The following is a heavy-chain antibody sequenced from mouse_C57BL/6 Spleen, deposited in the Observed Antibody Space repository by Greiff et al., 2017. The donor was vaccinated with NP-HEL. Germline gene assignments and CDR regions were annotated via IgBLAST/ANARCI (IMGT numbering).Heavy chain of an antibody. CDR2: IDPSDSYT. D-gene: IGHD3-2*02. V-gene: IGHV1-69*01. J-gene: IGHJ2*01. CDR1: GYTFTSYW. Sequence: VQLQQPGAELVMPGATVKLSCKASGYTFTSYWMHWVKQRPGQGLEWIGEIDPSDSYTNYNQKFKGKSTLTVDKSSSTAYMQRSSLTSEDSAVYYCATAQAHFDYWGQGTTLTVSS. CDR3: ATAQAHFDY.